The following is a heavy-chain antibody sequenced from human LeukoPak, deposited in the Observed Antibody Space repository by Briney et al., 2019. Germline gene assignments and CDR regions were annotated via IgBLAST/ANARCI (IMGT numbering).Heavy chain of an antibody. Sequence: GRSLRLSCAASGFTFSSYAMHWVRQAPGKGLEWVAVISYDGSNKYYADPVKGRFTISRDNSKNTLYLQMNSLRAEDTAVYYCARDTDFGVVTHYYMDVWGKGTTVTVSS. CDR2: ISYDGSNK. CDR1: GFTFSSYA. J-gene: IGHJ6*03. D-gene: IGHD3-3*01. CDR3: ARDTDFGVVTHYYMDV. V-gene: IGHV3-30-3*01.